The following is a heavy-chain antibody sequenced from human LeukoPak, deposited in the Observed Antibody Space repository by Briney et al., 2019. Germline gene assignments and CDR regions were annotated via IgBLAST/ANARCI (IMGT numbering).Heavy chain of an antibody. CDR1: GYTLTNYG. D-gene: IGHD3-10*01. Sequence: ASVKVSCKASGYTLTNYGISWVRQAPGQRLEWMGWINAGNGNTKYSQEFQGRVTITRDTSASTAYMELSSLRSEDMAVYYCARVSLWRFGESAFDYWAREPWSPSPQ. CDR3: ARVSLWRFGESAFDY. J-gene: IGHJ4*02. V-gene: IGHV1-3*03. CDR2: INAGNGNT.